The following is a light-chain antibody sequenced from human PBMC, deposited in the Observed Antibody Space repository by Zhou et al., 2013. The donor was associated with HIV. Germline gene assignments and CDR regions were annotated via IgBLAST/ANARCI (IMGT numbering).Light chain of an antibody. CDR1: QRVSSD. J-gene: IGKJ2*01. CDR2: GAS. V-gene: IGKV3-15*01. CDR3: QQYNNWPPMYT. Sequence: EIVMTQSPATLSVSPGERATLSCRASQRVSSDLAWYQQKPGQAPRLLICGASTRATGIPARFSGSGSETEFTLTISSLQSEDFAVYYCQQYNNWPPMYTFGQGTKLEIK.